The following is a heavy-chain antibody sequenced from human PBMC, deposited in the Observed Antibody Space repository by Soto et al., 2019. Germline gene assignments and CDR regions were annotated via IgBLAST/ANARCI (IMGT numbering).Heavy chain of an antibody. V-gene: IGHV1-2*02. Sequence: ASVKVSCKASGYTFTGYYIHWVRQAPGQGLEWMGWINPNSGGTNYAQKFQGRVTMTRDTSISTAYMELSRLRSDDTAVYYCARDWVDTAIQGHYYYYYGMDVWGQGTTVTV. CDR1: GYTFTGYY. CDR3: ARDWVDTAIQGHYYYYYGMDV. CDR2: INPNSGGT. J-gene: IGHJ6*02. D-gene: IGHD5-18*01.